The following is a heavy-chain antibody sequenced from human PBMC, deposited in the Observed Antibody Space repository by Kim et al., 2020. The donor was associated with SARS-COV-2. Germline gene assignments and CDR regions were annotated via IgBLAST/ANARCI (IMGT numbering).Heavy chain of an antibody. V-gene: IGHV1-2*06. J-gene: IGHJ6*02. D-gene: IGHD1-7*01. CDR1: GYTFTGYY. CDR3: ARDSGGTTGAGYGMDV. CDR2: INPYNGGR. Sequence: ASVKVSCKASGYTFTGYYIHWVRQAPGQGLEWMGRINPYNGGRNYAQKFQGRVTMTTDTSINTAYMELSRLKSDDTAVYYCARDSGGTTGAGYGMDVWGQGTTVTVSS.